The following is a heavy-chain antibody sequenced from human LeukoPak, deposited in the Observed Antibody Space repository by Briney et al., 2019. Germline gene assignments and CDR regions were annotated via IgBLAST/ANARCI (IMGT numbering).Heavy chain of an antibody. D-gene: IGHD4-17*01. J-gene: IGHJ4*02. CDR1: GFTFSSYS. V-gene: IGHV3-21*01. Sequence: PGGSLRLSCAASGFTFSSYSMNWVRQAPGKGLEWVSSISSSSSYIYYADSVKGRFTISRDNAKNSLYLQMNSLRAEDTAVYYCARDDYGDYGGRDDYWGQGTLVIVSS. CDR2: ISSSSSYI. CDR3: ARDDYGDYGGRDDY.